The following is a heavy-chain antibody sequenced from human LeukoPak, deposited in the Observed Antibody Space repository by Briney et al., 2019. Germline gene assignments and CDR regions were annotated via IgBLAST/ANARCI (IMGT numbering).Heavy chain of an antibody. CDR2: INPSGGST. Sequence: ASVNVSCKASGYTFTSYYMHWVRQAPGQGLEWMGIINPSGGSTSYAQKFQGRDTMTRDTSTSTVYMELSSLRSEDTAVYYCAIFRDGYNPYFDYWGQGTLVTVSS. CDR3: AIFRDGYNPYFDY. J-gene: IGHJ4*02. CDR1: GYTFTSYY. D-gene: IGHD5-24*01. V-gene: IGHV1-46*01.